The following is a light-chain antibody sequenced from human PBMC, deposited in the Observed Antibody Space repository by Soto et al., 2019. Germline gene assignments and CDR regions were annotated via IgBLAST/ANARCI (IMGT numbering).Light chain of an antibody. J-gene: IGKJ2*01. V-gene: IGKV2-30*01. CDR2: KVS. CDR3: MQGTHGPYT. Sequence: DVVMTQSPLSLPVTLGQPASISCRSSQSLVYSDGNTYLSWFQQRPGQSPRRLIYKVSNRDSGVPDRFSGSGSGTDFTLKISRVAAEDVGMYYCMQGTHGPYTFGQGTELEIK. CDR1: QSLVYSDGNTY.